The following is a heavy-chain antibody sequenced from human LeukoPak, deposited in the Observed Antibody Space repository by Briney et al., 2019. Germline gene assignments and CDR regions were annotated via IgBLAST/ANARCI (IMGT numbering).Heavy chain of an antibody. CDR3: ARAVVGATTVFDY. J-gene: IGHJ4*02. CDR2: INPTGGST. V-gene: IGHV1-46*01. Sequence: ASVKVSCKASGYTFPSYFMHWVRQAPGQGLEWMGIINPTGGSTTYAQKFQGRVTMTRNTSISTAYMELSSLRSEDTAVYYCARAVVGATTVFDYWGQGTLVTVSS. CDR1: GYTFPSYF. D-gene: IGHD1-26*01.